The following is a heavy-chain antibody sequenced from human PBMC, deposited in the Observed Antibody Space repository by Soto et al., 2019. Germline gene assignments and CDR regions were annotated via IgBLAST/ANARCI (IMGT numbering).Heavy chain of an antibody. J-gene: IGHJ5*02. CDR1: GGSISSYY. CDR2: IYYSGST. D-gene: IGHD3-3*01. V-gene: IGHV4-59*08. Sequence: SETLSLTCTVSGGSISSYYWSWIRQPPGKGLEWIGYIYYSGSTNYNPSLKSRVTISVDTSKNQFSLKLSSVTAADTAVYYCARSLTGIFGVVHWFDPWGQGTLVTVSS. CDR3: ARSLTGIFGVVHWFDP.